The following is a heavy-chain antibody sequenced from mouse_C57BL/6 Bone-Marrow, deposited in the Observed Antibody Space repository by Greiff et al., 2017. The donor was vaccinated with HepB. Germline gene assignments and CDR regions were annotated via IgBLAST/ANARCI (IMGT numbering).Heavy chain of an antibody. CDR3: ARAVVAHYYAMDY. J-gene: IGHJ4*01. CDR1: GFTFSDYG. V-gene: IGHV5-17*01. D-gene: IGHD1-1*01. CDR2: ISSGSSTI. Sequence: EVKVEESGGGLVKPGGSLKLSCAASGFTFSDYGMHWVRQAPEKGLEWVAYISSGSSTIYYADTVKGRFTISRDNAKNTLFLQMTSLRSEDTAMYYCARAVVAHYYAMDYWGQGTSVTVSS.